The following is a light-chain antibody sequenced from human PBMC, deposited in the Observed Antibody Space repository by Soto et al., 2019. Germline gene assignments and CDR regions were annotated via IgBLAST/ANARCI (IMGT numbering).Light chain of an antibody. Sequence: QSALTQPASVSGSPGQSITISCTGTSSDVGGYNYVSWYQQHPGKAPKLLIYDVSNRPSGVSNRFSGSKSANTASLTISGLQAEDEADYYCSSYTSSSTWVFAGGTKRPS. CDR2: DVS. CDR3: SSYTSSSTWV. V-gene: IGLV2-14*01. CDR1: SSDVGGYNY. J-gene: IGLJ3*02.